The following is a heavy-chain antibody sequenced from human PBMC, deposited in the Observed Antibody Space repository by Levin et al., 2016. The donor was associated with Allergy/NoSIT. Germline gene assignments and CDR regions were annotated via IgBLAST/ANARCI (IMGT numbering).Heavy chain of an antibody. V-gene: IGHV1-2*02. CDR2: INPNSGGT. J-gene: IGHJ4*02. CDR3: ARGAGLFGAYYYDSSGYSLNDY. Sequence: ASVKVSCKASGYTFTGYYMHWVRQAPGQGLEWMGWINPNSGGTNYAQKFQGRVTMTRDTSISTAYMELSRLRSDDTAVYYCARGAGLFGAYYYDSSGYSLNDYWGQGTLVTVSS. CDR1: GYTFTGYY. D-gene: IGHD3-22*01.